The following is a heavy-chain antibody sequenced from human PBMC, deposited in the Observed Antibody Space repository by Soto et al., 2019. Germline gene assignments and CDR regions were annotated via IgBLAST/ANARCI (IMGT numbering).Heavy chain of an antibody. V-gene: IGHV1-69*12. CDR3: ARDKASRGPYYYCMDV. D-gene: IGHD3-10*01. CDR1: GGTFSSYA. J-gene: IGHJ6*02. Sequence: QVQLVQSGAEVKKPGSSVKVSCKASGGTFSSYAISWVRQAPGQGLEWMGGIIPIFGTANYAQKFQGRVTITADESTSTAYMELSSLRSEDTAVYYCARDKASRGPYYYCMDVWGQGTTVTVSS. CDR2: IIPIFGTA.